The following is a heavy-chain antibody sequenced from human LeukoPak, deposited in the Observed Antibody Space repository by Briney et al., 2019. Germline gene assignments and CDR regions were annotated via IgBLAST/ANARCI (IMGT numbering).Heavy chain of an antibody. J-gene: IGHJ4*02. CDR2: IDGSGGST. CDR1: GFTFSSYA. V-gene: IGHV3-23*01. D-gene: IGHD6-13*01. Sequence: GGSLRLSCAASGFTFSSYAMSWVRQAPGKGLEWVSTIDGSGGSTYYADSVKGRFTISRDSSKNTLYLQMNSLRAEDTAVYYCAKETSAYSSSWYPDYWGQGTLVTVSS. CDR3: AKETSAYSSSWYPDY.